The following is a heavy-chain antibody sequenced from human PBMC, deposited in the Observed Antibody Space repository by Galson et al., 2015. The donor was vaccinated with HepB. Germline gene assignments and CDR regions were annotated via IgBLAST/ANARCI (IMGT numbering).Heavy chain of an antibody. CDR1: GYTFTTYG. V-gene: IGHV1-18*01. Sequence: SVKVSCKASGYTFTTYGISWVRQAPGQGLEWMGWISTFSGNTIYVQKFQGRVTMTTDTSTSTVYMDLRSLTSDDTAVYYCARGGRLGELSSSDYWGQGTLVTVSS. J-gene: IGHJ4*02. CDR2: ISTFSGNT. CDR3: ARGGRLGELSSSDY. D-gene: IGHD3-16*02.